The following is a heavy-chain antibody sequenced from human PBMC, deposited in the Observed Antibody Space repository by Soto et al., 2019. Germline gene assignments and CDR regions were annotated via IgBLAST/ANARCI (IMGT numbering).Heavy chain of an antibody. J-gene: IGHJ4*02. V-gene: IGHV3-30-3*01. CDR1: GFTFGSYA. Sequence: QTGGSLRLSCAASGFTFGSYAMHWVRQAPGKGLEWVAVISYDGSNKYYADSVKGRFTISRDNSKNTLYLQMNSLRAEDTAVYYCARDSRAMYTTVDYWGQGTLVTVSS. D-gene: IGHD4-17*01. CDR2: ISYDGSNK. CDR3: ARDSRAMYTTVDY.